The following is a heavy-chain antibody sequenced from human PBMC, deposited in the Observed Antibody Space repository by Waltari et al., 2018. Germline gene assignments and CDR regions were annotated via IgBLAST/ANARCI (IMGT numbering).Heavy chain of an antibody. J-gene: IGHJ5*02. V-gene: IGHV5-51*01. Sequence: EVQLVQSGAEVKKQGESLKISCKGSGYSFTSYWIGRVPQMPGKGLEWMGIIYPGDSDTRYSPSFQGQVTISADKSISTAYLQWSSLKAADTAMYYCARQGGWILHEFDPWGQGTLVTVSS. CDR2: IYPGDSDT. CDR1: GYSFTSYW. D-gene: IGHD2-2*03. CDR3: ARQGGWILHEFDP.